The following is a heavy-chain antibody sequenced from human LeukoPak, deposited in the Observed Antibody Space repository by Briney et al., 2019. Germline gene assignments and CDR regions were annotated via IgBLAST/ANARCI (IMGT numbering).Heavy chain of an antibody. D-gene: IGHD3-22*01. V-gene: IGHV3-33*01. CDR3: ARDLAEDYYDSSGYYYDY. CDR1: GFTFSSYG. Sequence: GGSLRLSCAASGFTFSSYGMPWVRQAPGKGLEWVAVIWYDGSNKYYADSVKGRFTISRDNSKNALYLQMNSLRAEDTAVYYCARDLAEDYYDSSGYYYDYWGQGTLVTVSS. CDR2: IWYDGSNK. J-gene: IGHJ4*02.